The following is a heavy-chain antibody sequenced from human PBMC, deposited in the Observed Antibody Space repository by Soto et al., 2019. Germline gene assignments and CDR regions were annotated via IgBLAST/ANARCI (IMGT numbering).Heavy chain of an antibody. CDR2: LSYAGDT. CDR3: AEGPHSAWWYYYMDV. D-gene: IGHD2-15*01. Sequence: EVQLVESGGGLVQPGGSLRLSCAASGFTLSTYDMHWVRQATGKGLEWVAALSYAGDTYYPGSVKGRFTVSREIAKNYLYLQMNRLSAEDTAEYYCAEGPHSAWWYYYMDVWGKGTTVTVSS. J-gene: IGHJ6*03. CDR1: GFTLSTYD. V-gene: IGHV3-13*01.